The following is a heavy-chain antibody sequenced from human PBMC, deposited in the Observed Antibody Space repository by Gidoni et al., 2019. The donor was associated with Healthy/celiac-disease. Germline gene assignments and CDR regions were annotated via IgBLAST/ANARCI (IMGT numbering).Heavy chain of an antibody. CDR3: AKDRDYDFWSGAGMDV. V-gene: IGHV3-9*01. D-gene: IGHD3-3*01. CDR2: ISWNCGSI. J-gene: IGHJ6*02. CDR1: GFTLDDYA. Sequence: EVQLVESGGGLVQPGRPLRFSCAASGFTLDDYAMHWVRQAHGKGLEWVSGISWNCGSIGYADSVKGRFTISRDNAKNSLYLQMNSLRAEDTALYYCAKDRDYDFWSGAGMDVWGQGTTVTVSS.